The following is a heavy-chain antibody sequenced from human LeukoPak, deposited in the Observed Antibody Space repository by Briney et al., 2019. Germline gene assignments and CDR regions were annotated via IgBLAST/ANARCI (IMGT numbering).Heavy chain of an antibody. V-gene: IGHV1-2*04. CDR2: INPNSGGT. J-gene: IGHJ3*02. D-gene: IGHD3-10*01. CDR3: ARGGEELWFGEPHDAFDI. CDR1: RYTFTGYY. Sequence: ASVKVSCKASRYTFTGYYMHWVRQAPGQGLEWMGWINPNSGGTNYAQKFQGWVTMTRDTSISTAYMELSRLRSDNTAVYYCARGGEELWFGEPHDAFDIWGQGTMVTVSS.